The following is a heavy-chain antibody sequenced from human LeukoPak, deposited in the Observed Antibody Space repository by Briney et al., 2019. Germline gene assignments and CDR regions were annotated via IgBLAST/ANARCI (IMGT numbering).Heavy chain of an antibody. D-gene: IGHD2-2*01. CDR3: ARDPSLVWGYFDY. CDR1: GFTFSSYW. Sequence: GGSLRLSCAASGFTFSSYWMSWVRQAPGKGLEWVANIKQDGSEKYYVDSVKGRFTISRDNAKNTLYLQMNSLRAEDTAVYYCARDPSLVWGYFDYWGQGTLVTVSS. J-gene: IGHJ4*02. CDR2: IKQDGSEK. V-gene: IGHV3-7*01.